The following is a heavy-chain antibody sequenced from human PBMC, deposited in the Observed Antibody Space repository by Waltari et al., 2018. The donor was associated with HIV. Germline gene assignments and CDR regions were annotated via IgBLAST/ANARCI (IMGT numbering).Heavy chain of an antibody. CDR2: INPKSGGT. CDR1: GYTFHDNY. D-gene: IGHD2-2*01. CDR3: ARGGASTTPRDYNYYGLDV. J-gene: IGHJ6*02. Sequence: QVELVQSGAEVKKPGASVKVSCKASGYTFHDNYIHWVAQDPGHGLEWMGWINPKSGGTKHAQKFQGRVTMTRDTSMSTVYMEVSRLTSDDTAVYYCARGGASTTPRDYNYYGLDVWGQGTTVTVSS. V-gene: IGHV1-2*02.